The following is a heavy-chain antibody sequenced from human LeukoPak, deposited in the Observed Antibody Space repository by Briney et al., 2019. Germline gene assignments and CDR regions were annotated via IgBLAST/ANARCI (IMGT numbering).Heavy chain of an antibody. CDR3: AREADTAMVTMGYFDY. CDR1: GFTFSSYA. V-gene: IGHV3-30-3*01. CDR2: ISYDGSNK. J-gene: IGHJ4*02. Sequence: PGRSLRLSCAASGFTFSSYAMHWVRQAPGKGLEWVAVISYDGSNKYYADSVKGRFTISRDNAKNSLYLQMNGLRAEDTAVYYCAREADTAMVTMGYFDYWGQGTLVTVSS. D-gene: IGHD5-18*01.